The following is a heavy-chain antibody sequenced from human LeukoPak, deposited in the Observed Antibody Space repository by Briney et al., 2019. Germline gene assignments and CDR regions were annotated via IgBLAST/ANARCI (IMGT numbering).Heavy chain of an antibody. CDR1: GGSISSGTYY. CDR3: ARRAAYGSGSYFDF. J-gene: IGHJ4*02. D-gene: IGHD3-10*01. Sequence: SETLSLTCAVSGGSISSGTYYWAWIRQPPGKGLEWIETISYSGSTYYNPSLKSRVTISVDKSKNQFPLRLSSVTAADTAVYYCARRAAYGSGSYFDFWGQGTLVTVSS. CDR2: ISYSGST. V-gene: IGHV4-39*01.